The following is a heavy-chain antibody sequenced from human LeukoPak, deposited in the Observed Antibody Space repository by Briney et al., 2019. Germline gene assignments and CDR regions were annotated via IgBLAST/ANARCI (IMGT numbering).Heavy chain of an antibody. J-gene: IGHJ4*02. CDR3: AREAVAGVEKTFLSY. CDR1: GFSFSNCG. V-gene: IGHV3-33*01. Sequence: PGGSLRLSCAASGFSFSNCGMHWVRQAPGKGLEWVAVIWYDGSNKYYADSVKGRFTISRDNSKNTLYLQMNSLRAEDTAVYYCAREAVAGVEKTFLSYWGQGTLVTVSS. D-gene: IGHD6-19*01. CDR2: IWYDGSNK.